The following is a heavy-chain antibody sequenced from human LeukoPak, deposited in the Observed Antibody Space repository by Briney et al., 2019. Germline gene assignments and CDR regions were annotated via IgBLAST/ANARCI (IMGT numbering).Heavy chain of an antibody. CDR2: ISSSSSYI. CDR1: GFTFSSYS. J-gene: IGHJ4*02. CDR3: ARDPTYYYDSSGYYFDY. Sequence: GGSLRLSCAASGFTFSSYSMNWVRQAPGKGLEWVSSISSSSSYIYYADSVKGRFTISRDNAKNSLYLQMNSLRAEDTAVYYCARDPTYYYDSSGYYFDYWGQGTLVTVSS. D-gene: IGHD3-22*01. V-gene: IGHV3-21*01.